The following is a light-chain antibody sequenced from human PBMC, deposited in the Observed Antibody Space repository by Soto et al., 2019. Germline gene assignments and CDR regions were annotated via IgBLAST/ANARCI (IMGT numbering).Light chain of an antibody. Sequence: QSVLTQPPSVSGAPGQRVAISCTGSSSNIGAEYDVHWYQQLPGTAPKRLIYGDNNRPSGVPDRFSGSKSGTSASLAITGLQPEGEAEYYCQAYDSSLSENYVFGTGTKVTVL. CDR2: GDN. J-gene: IGLJ1*01. CDR1: SSNIGAEYD. CDR3: QAYDSSLSENYV. V-gene: IGLV1-40*01.